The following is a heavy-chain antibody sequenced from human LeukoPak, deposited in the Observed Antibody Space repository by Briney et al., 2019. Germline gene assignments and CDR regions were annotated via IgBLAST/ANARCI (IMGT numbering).Heavy chain of an antibody. CDR2: INHSGST. CDR3: ARSLRDAFDI. Sequence: SETLSLTCAVYGGSFSGYYWSWIRQPPGKGLEWIGEINHSGSTNYNPSLKSRVTISVDTSKNQFSLQLNSVTPEDTAVYYCARSLRDAFDIWGQGTMVTVSS. CDR1: GGSFSGYY. V-gene: IGHV4-34*01. J-gene: IGHJ3*02. D-gene: IGHD3-16*02.